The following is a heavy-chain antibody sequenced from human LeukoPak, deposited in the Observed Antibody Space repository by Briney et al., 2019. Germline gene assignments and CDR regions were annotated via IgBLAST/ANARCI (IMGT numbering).Heavy chain of an antibody. CDR3: AKGRSGVSSAAINY. D-gene: IGHD2-2*01. Sequence: PGRSLRLSCAASGFTFSSCGMHWVRQAPGKGLEWVAVISYDGSNKYYADSVKGRFTISRDNSKNTLHLQMNSLRAEDTAVYSCAKGRSGVSSAAINYWGQGTLATVSS. CDR1: GFTFSSCG. J-gene: IGHJ4*02. CDR2: ISYDGSNK. V-gene: IGHV3-30*18.